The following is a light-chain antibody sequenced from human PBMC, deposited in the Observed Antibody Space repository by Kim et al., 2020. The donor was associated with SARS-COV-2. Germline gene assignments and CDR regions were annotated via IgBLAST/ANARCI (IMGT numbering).Light chain of an antibody. Sequence: LSPGERATLSCRASQSVSSSYLGWYQQKPGQAPRLLIFGASSNATGIPDRFSGSGSGTDFTLTISRLEPEDFAVYYCHQFGSSPFTFGQGTKLEIK. V-gene: IGKV3-20*01. CDR3: HQFGSSPFT. CDR2: GAS. CDR1: QSVSSSY. J-gene: IGKJ2*01.